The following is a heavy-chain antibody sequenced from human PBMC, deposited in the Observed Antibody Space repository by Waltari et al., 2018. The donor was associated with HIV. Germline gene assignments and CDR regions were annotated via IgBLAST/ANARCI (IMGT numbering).Heavy chain of an antibody. CDR2: MNPDSVNT. V-gene: IGHV1-8*01. D-gene: IGHD3-9*01. Sequence: QVQLVQSGAEVKKPGASVKVSCKASGYTFTSYDINWVRQATGQGLEWMGWMNPDSVNTGYAQKFQGRVTMTRNTSRSTAYMGRSSLRSEDTAVYYCARGFRPQYDILTGYYVGLDWGQGTLVTVSS. CDR1: GYTFTSYD. J-gene: IGHJ4*02. CDR3: ARGFRPQYDILTGYYVGLD.